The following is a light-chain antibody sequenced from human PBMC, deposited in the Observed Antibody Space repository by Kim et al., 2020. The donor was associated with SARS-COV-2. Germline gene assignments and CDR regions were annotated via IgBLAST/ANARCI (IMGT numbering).Light chain of an antibody. Sequence: STSGGDRVNITGRASQNSDRFLAWYQQKPGKAPNLLIYKTSNLNSGVPSRFSGNGSGTEFTLTISSLQPDDFATYYCQQYNSYPYTFGQGTKLEI. CDR1: QNSDRF. J-gene: IGKJ2*01. CDR2: KTS. CDR3: QQYNSYPYT. V-gene: IGKV1-5*03.